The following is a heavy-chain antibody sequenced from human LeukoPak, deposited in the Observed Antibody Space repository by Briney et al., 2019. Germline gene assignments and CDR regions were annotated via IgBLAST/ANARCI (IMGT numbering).Heavy chain of an antibody. Sequence: GGSLRLSCAASGFTFSSYGMHWVRQAPGKGLEWVAVIWYDGSNKYYADSVKGRFTISRDNSKNTLYLQMNSLRVEDTAVYYCAKDESRDGYNLGATDYWGQGTLVTVSS. CDR3: AKDESRDGYNLGATDY. D-gene: IGHD5-24*01. J-gene: IGHJ4*02. CDR2: IWYDGSNK. CDR1: GFTFSSYG. V-gene: IGHV3-30*02.